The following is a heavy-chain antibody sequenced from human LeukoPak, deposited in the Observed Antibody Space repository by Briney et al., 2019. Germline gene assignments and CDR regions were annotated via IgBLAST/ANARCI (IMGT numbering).Heavy chain of an antibody. CDR3: ARGRGMYSGTSHDY. D-gene: IGHD1-26*01. CDR2: ITPYNGNT. J-gene: IGHJ4*02. V-gene: IGHV1-18*01. CDR1: GYTFIDSG. Sequence: ASVKVSCKTSGYTFIDSGVTWVRQAPGQGLEWMGWITPYNGNTNYAQKFQGRVTMTTDTSTTTAYMELRSLTSDDTAVYYCARGRGMYSGTSHDYWGQGTLVTVSS.